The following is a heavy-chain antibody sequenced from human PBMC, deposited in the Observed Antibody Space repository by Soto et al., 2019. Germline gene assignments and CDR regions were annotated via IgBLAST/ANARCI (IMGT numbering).Heavy chain of an antibody. V-gene: IGHV4-4*02. CDR2: VSHSGST. CDR1: SDSITSSNW. D-gene: IGHD5-12*01. Sequence: QVQLQESGPGLVKPSGTLSLTCAVSSDSITSSNWWSWVRQSPGKGLEWIGEVSHSGSTNYIPSLKSRVTISVDKSRNQFSLRLNSVTAADTAVYYCARNRYGGYDFDDWGQGTLVTVSS. CDR3: ARNRYGGYDFDD. J-gene: IGHJ4*02.